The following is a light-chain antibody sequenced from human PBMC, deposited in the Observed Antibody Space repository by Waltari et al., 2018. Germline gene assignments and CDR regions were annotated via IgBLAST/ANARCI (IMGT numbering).Light chain of an antibody. CDR1: SGDVGMFNL. CDR3: CSYAGNKWL. CDR2: HVD. J-gene: IGLJ3*02. Sequence: QSALTQPASVSGSPGQSITISCSGSSGDVGMFNLVSRYQQHPGKAPQLIIYHVDDRPAGVSYRFSASKSGHTASLTISGLQPEDEADYYCCSYAGNKWLFGGGTKVTVL. V-gene: IGLV2-23*02.